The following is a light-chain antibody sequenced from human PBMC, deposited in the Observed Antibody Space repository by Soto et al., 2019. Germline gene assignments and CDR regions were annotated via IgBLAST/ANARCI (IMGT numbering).Light chain of an antibody. CDR2: GAS. CDR1: QSVSSN. V-gene: IGKV3-15*01. CDR3: QQYNNWWT. J-gene: IGKJ1*01. Sequence: EILMPQSPAPLSVSPGERAPLPCRASQSVSSNLAWYQQKPGQAPRLLIYGASTRATGIPARFSGSGSGTEFTLTISSLQSEDFAVYYCQQYNNWWTFGQGTKVDIK.